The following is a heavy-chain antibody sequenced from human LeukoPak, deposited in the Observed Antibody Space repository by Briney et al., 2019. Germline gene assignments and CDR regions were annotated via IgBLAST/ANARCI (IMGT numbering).Heavy chain of an antibody. CDR2: ISGST. D-gene: IGHD2-2*01. CDR1: GFTFSSYD. J-gene: IGHJ3*02. V-gene: IGHV3-23*01. Sequence: GGSLRLSCAASGFTFSSYDMTWVRQAPGKWLEWVSAISGSTHYADSVRGRFTISRDNSKNTLYLQMNSLRAEDTALYYCARLLRSSATGWGSAFDIWGQGTTVTVSS. CDR3: ARLLRSSATGWGSAFDI.